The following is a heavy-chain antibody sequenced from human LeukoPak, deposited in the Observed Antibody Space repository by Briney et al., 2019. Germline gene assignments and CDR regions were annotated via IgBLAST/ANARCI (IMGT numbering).Heavy chain of an antibody. Sequence: ASVKVSCKASGYTFTSYYMHWVRQAPGQGLEWMGIINPSGGSTSYAQKFQGRVTMTRDTSTSTVYMELSSLRSEDTAVYCCARDVPAAIRALDPWGQGTLVTVSS. J-gene: IGHJ5*02. CDR1: GYTFTSYY. CDR2: INPSGGST. V-gene: IGHV1-46*01. D-gene: IGHD2-2*01. CDR3: ARDVPAAIRALDP.